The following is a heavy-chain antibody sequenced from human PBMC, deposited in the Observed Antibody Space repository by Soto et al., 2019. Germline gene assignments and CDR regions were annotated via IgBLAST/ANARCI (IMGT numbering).Heavy chain of an antibody. J-gene: IGHJ4*02. CDR1: GFSISSGGYY. V-gene: IGHV4-31*03. Sequence: SETLSLTCTFSGFSISSGGYYSSWIRQHPGKGLEWIGYIYYSGSTYYNPSLKSRIIISIDTSKNQFSLKLSSVTAADTAVYFCASETMRATYNSWGQGTLVTVSS. CDR2: IYYSGST. D-gene: IGHD2-2*01. CDR3: ASETMRATYNS.